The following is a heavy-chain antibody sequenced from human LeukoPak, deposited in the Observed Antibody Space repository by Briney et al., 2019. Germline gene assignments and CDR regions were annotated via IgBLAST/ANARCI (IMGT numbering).Heavy chain of an antibody. J-gene: IGHJ4*02. CDR1: GFTFSSYS. V-gene: IGHV3-21*01. Sequence: GGSLRLSCAASGFTFSSYSMNWVRQAPGKGLEWVSSISSSSSYIYYADSVKGRFTISRDNAKNSLYLQMNSLRAEDTAVYYRARVIPWHKVGDYWGQGTLVTVSS. CDR3: ARVIPWHKVGDY. D-gene: IGHD2-2*01. CDR2: ISSSSSYI.